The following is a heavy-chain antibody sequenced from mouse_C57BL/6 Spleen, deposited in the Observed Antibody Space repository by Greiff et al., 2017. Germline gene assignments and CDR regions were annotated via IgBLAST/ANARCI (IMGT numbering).Heavy chain of an antibody. J-gene: IGHJ2*01. CDR2: IYPGDGDT. V-gene: IGHV1-82*01. D-gene: IGHD2-14*01. Sequence: QVQLQQSGPELVKPGASVKISCKASGYAFSSSWMNWVKQRPGKGLEWIGRIYPGDGDTNYNGKFKGKATLTADKTSSTAYMQLSSLTSEDSAVDFCARGTLDYWGQGTTLTVSS. CDR3: ARGTLDY. CDR1: GYAFSSSW.